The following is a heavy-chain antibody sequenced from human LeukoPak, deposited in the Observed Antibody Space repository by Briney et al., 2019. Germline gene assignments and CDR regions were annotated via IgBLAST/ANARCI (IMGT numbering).Heavy chain of an antibody. CDR1: GFTFSSYS. CDR2: ISSSSNTI. CDR3: ARQDCSGGSCYSIPFDY. D-gene: IGHD2-15*01. V-gene: IGHV3-48*02. Sequence: GGSLRLSCAASGFTFSSYSMNWVRQAPGKGLEWVSYISSSSNTIYYADSVKGRFTISRDNARNSLYLQMHSLRDEDTAVYYCARQDCSGGSCYSIPFDYWGQETLVTVSS. J-gene: IGHJ4*02.